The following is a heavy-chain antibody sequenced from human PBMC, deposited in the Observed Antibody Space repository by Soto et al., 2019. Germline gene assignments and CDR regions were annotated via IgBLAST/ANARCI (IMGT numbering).Heavy chain of an antibody. CDR1: GGSVSGGSYY. CDR3: TRYVDVGEEDG. CDR2: IYFSGST. Sequence: QVQLQESGPGRVNPSETLSLTCTSSGGSVSGGSYYWNCIRQPPGKALEWIGYIYFSGSTNYNPSLKSRVNMSIDTSKNQFSLKLSSVTAADTAVYFCTRYVDVGEEDGWGQGTTVNVSS. V-gene: IGHV4-61*01. D-gene: IGHD4-17*01. J-gene: IGHJ6*02.